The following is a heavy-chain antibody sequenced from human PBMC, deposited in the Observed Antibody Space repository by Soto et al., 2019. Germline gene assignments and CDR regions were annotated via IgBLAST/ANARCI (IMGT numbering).Heavy chain of an antibody. CDR1: GDSVSSNSAA. CDR3: ARDDYSNFYTNYGMDV. CDR2: TYYRSKWYN. Sequence: SQTLSLTCAISGDSVSSNSAAWNWIRQSPSRGLEWLGRTYYRSKWYNDYAVSVKSRITINPDTSKNQFSLQLNSVTPEDTAVYYCARDDYSNFYTNYGMDVWGQGTTVTVSS. J-gene: IGHJ6*02. D-gene: IGHD4-4*01. V-gene: IGHV6-1*01.